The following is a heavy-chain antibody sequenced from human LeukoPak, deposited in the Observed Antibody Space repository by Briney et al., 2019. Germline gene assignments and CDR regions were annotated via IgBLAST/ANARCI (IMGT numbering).Heavy chain of an antibody. D-gene: IGHD3-9*01. J-gene: IGHJ5*02. Sequence: ASVKVSCKASGYTFTSYGISWVRQAPGQGLEWMGWISAYNGNTNYAQKLQGRVTMTTDTSTSTAYMELRSLRSDDTAVYYCARVNYDILTGYCNRNWFDPWGQGTLVTVSS. CDR2: ISAYNGNT. CDR3: ARVNYDILTGYCNRNWFDP. V-gene: IGHV1-18*04. CDR1: GYTFTSYG.